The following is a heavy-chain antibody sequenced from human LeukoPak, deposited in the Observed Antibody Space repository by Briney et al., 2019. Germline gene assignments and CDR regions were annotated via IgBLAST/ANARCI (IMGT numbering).Heavy chain of an antibody. D-gene: IGHD2-15*01. Sequence: PGGSLRLSGAASGVTFSKYAMAWVRQAPGKGLDWVSTISGGGESTYYADSVKGRFTISRDNSKSTLYLQMNVLRAEDTAVYYCAKAGHYSPFDYWGQGTLVTVSS. V-gene: IGHV3-23*01. CDR3: AKAGHYSPFDY. J-gene: IGHJ4*02. CDR1: GVTFSKYA. CDR2: ISGGGEST.